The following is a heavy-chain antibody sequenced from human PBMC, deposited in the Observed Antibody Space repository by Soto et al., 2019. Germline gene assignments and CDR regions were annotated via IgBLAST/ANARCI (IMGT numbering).Heavy chain of an antibody. CDR1: S. D-gene: IGHD3-22*01. CDR2: FDPEDGET. CDR3: ATDRRYYYDSSGYPPLDY. Sequence: SMHWVRQAAGKGLEWMGGFDPEDGETIYAQKFQGRVTMTEDTSTDTAYMELSSLRSEDTAVYYCATDRRYYYDSSGYPPLDYWGQGTLVTVSS. J-gene: IGHJ4*02. V-gene: IGHV1-24*01.